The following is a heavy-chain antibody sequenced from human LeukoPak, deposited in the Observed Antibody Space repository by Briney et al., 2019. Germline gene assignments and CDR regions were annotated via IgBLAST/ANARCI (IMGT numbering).Heavy chain of an antibody. CDR3: ARAGGYYDSSGYYYPHFDY. CDR2: IYSGGST. Sequence: PGGSLRLSCAASGFTVSSNYMSWVRQAAGKGLEWVSVIYSGGSTYYADSVKGRFTLSRDNSKNTLYLQMNSLRAEDTAVYYCARAGGYYDSSGYYYPHFDYWGQGTLVTVSS. D-gene: IGHD3-22*01. J-gene: IGHJ4*02. V-gene: IGHV3-66*02. CDR1: GFTVSSNY.